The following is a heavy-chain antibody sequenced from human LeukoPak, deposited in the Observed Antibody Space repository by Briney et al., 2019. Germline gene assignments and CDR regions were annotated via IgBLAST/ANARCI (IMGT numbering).Heavy chain of an antibody. CDR2: ISAYNGNT. D-gene: IGHD1-26*01. CDR3: ARVGAQSDYYYYYMDV. J-gene: IGHJ6*03. CDR1: GYTFTSYG. V-gene: IGHV1-18*01. Sequence: ASVKVSCKASGYTFTSYGISWVRQAPGQGLERMGWISAYNGNTNYAQKLQGRVTMTTDTSTSTAYMELRSLRSDDTAVYYCARVGAQSDYYYYYMDVWGKGTTVTVSS.